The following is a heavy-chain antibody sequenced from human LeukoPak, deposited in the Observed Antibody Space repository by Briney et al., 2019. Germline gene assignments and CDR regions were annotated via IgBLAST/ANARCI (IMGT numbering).Heavy chain of an antibody. CDR1: GCTFSSYA. CDR2: ISGCGGGT. CDR3: AKAYAGNTYYYGMDV. D-gene: IGHD4-23*01. V-gene: IGHV3-23*01. Sequence: ASVKVSCKASGCTFSSYAMVWVRQAPGKGLEWVSTISGCGGGTLYADSVKGRFTISRDNSKNTLFLKMSSLRAEDTAVYYSAKAYAGNTYYYGMDVCGQGTTVTVSS. J-gene: IGHJ6*02.